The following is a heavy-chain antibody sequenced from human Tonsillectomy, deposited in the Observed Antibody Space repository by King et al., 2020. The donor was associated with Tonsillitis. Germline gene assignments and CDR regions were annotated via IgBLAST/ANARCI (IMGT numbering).Heavy chain of an antibody. CDR1: IATFGGYS. Sequence: DVQLVESGGGLVKPGGSLRLSCAASIATFGGYSMNWVRQAPGKGLEWVASISSTSRYKYYSGSVKGRFSISRDNANNSLFLQTSDLRAEDTAMYYCARDGGPWGDGMDVWGQGTTVTVSS. CDR3: ARDGGPWGDGMDV. J-gene: IGHJ6*01. CDR2: ISSTSRYK. D-gene: IGHD3-16*01. V-gene: IGHV3-21*01.